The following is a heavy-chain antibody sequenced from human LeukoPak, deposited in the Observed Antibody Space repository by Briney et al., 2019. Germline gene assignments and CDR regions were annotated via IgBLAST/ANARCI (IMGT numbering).Heavy chain of an antibody. J-gene: IGHJ4*02. CDR2: IYYSGST. D-gene: IGHD4-17*01. CDR3: ASLYGDPYYFDY. V-gene: IGHV4-39*07. CDR1: GGSISSSSYY. Sequence: PSETLSLTCTVSGGSISSSSYYWGWIRQPPEKGLEWIGSIYYSGSTYYNPSLKSRVTISVDTSKNQFSLKLSSVTAADTAVYYCASLYGDPYYFDYWGQGTLVTVSS.